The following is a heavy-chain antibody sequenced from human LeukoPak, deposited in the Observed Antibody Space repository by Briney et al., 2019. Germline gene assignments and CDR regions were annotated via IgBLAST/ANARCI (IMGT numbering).Heavy chain of an antibody. Sequence: GGSLRLSCAASGFTFSSYDMHWVRHAPGKGLEWVSAICTAGDTYYPGSVKGRFTIYRENAKTSLYLQMNSLRAGDTAVYYCARGGSSSIYYYYGMDVWGQGTPVTVSS. J-gene: IGHJ6*02. CDR2: ICTAGDT. D-gene: IGHD6-13*01. CDR1: GFTFSSYD. CDR3: ARGGSSSIYYYYGMDV. V-gene: IGHV3-13*01.